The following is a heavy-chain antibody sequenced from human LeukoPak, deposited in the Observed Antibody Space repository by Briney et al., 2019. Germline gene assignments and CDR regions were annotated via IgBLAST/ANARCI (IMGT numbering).Heavy chain of an antibody. J-gene: IGHJ4*02. CDR2: VYTSGST. D-gene: IGHD3-9*01. CDR3: ARPEAAGYYRT. Sequence: SETLSLTCTVSGGSTSSYYWSWIRQPAGKGVEWIGRVYTSGSTNYNPSLKSRVTMSVDTSKNQFSLKLSSVTAADTAVYYCARPEAAGYYRTWGQGTLVTVSS. CDR1: GGSTSSYY. V-gene: IGHV4-4*07.